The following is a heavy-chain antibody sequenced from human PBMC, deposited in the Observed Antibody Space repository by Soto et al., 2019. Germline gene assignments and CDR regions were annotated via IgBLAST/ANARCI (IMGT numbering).Heavy chain of an antibody. V-gene: IGHV3-23*01. D-gene: IGHD3-22*01. CDR1: GFTFSSYT. CDR3: ARSRIVMIVVVVQYFFDS. Sequence: PGGSLRLSCAASGFTFSSYTMTWVRQAPGKGPEWVSSISGNGESTKYADSVKGRFTISRDNSKNTLYLQINSLRAEDTAVYYCARSRIVMIVVVVQYFFDSWGQGALVTVSS. CDR2: ISGNGEST. J-gene: IGHJ4*02.